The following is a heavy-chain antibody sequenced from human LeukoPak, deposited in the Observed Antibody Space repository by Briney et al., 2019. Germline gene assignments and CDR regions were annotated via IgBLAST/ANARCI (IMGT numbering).Heavy chain of an antibody. CDR3: AKGDRTGDGWLTFES. D-gene: IGHD2-21*02. CDR2: ISHSGST. V-gene: IGHV3-23*01. Sequence: GGSLRLSCAASGFSFSDFALSWVRQAPGLGLQWVSTISHSGSTSYADSVKGRFTVSRDNSANTVSLQMSTLTGADTAIYYCAKGDRTGDGWLTFESWGQGILVTVSS. J-gene: IGHJ4*02. CDR1: GFSFSDFA.